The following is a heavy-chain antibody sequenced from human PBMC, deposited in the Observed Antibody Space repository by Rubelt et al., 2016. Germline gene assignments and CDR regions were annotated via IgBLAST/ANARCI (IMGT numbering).Heavy chain of an antibody. V-gene: IGHV4-39*06. D-gene: IGHD5-24*01. Sequence: LQLHESGPGLVKPSETLSLTCTVSGGSISSITYKWAWVRQPPEKGLEWIASIHYSGRTDYNPSLKSRVNISLDTSKNQVPRKLNFWTAAETAVYYCAGDLRGYNSYWGQGTLVTVSS. CDR3: AGDLRGYNSY. CDR1: GGSISSITYK. CDR2: IHYSGRT. J-gene: IGHJ4*02.